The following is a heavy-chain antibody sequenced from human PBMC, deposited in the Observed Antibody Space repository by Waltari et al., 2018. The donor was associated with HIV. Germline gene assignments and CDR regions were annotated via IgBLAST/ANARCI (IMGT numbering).Heavy chain of an antibody. CDR2: INTNTGNP. J-gene: IGHJ5*02. D-gene: IGHD3-3*02. Sequence: QVQLVQSGSELKKPGASVKISCRASGYKFTTYAMNWLRQAPGQGPEWMGWINTNTGNPTYAQGFTGRFVFSLDTSVSTAYLQINSLKAEDTAVYYCAKLGMKNWFDPWGQGTLVTVSS. V-gene: IGHV7-4-1*02. CDR1: GYKFTTYA. CDR3: AKLGMKNWFDP.